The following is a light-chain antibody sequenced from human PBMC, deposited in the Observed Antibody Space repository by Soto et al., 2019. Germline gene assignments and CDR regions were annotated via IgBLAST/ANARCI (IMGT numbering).Light chain of an antibody. Sequence: QSVLAQPASVSGSPGQSITISCTGTSSDIGGYNYVSWYQQHPGKVPKLMIYDVSNRPSGVSNRFSGSKSGNTASLTISELQAEDEADYYCSSYTTSPLSYVFGTGTKVTVL. CDR3: SSYTTSPLSYV. J-gene: IGLJ1*01. CDR1: SSDIGGYNY. CDR2: DVS. V-gene: IGLV2-14*01.